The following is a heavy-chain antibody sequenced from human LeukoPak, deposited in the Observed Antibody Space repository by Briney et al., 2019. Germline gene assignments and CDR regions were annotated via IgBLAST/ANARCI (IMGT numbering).Heavy chain of an antibody. CDR1: GGSISSGSYY. V-gene: IGHV4-61*02. D-gene: IGHD6-6*01. CDR2: IYTSGST. CDR3: ARGNKFGSSSPRLRYYFDY. Sequence: PSETLSLTCTVSGGSISSGSYYWSWIRQPAGKGLEWIGRIYTSGSTNYNPSLKSRVTISVDTSKNQFSLKLSSVTAADTAVYYCARGNKFGSSSPRLRYYFDYWGQGTLVTVSS. J-gene: IGHJ4*02.